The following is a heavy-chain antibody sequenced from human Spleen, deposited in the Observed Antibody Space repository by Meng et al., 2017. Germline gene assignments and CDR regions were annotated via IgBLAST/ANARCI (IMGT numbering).Heavy chain of an antibody. CDR1: GGSISSGGYS. CDR3: ARYVFDSSSLYSNWFDP. D-gene: IGHD3-22*01. Sequence: QLQLQESGSGLVKPSQTLSLTCAVSGGSISSGGYSWSWIRQLPGKGLEWIAYIHYSGSTYYSPSLKSRVTISVDTSKNQLSLKLSSMTAADTAVYYCARYVFDSSSLYSNWFDPWGQGTLVTVS. CDR2: IHYSGST. J-gene: IGHJ5*02. V-gene: IGHV4-31*11.